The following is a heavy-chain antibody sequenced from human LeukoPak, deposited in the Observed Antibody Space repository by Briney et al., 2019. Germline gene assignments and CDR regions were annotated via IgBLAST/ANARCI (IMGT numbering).Heavy chain of an antibody. Sequence: GGSLRLSGAASGFTFSSYAMSWVRQAPGKGLEWVSAISGSGGSTYYADSVKGRFTISRDNSKNTLYLQMNSLRAEDTAVYYCAADIVVVPAAIPIDYWGQGTLVTVSS. CDR2: ISGSGGST. CDR1: GFTFSSYA. D-gene: IGHD2-2*02. CDR3: AADIVVVPAAIPIDY. V-gene: IGHV3-23*01. J-gene: IGHJ4*02.